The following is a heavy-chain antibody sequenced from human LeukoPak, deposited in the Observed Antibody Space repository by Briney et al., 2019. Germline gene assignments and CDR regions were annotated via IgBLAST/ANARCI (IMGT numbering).Heavy chain of an antibody. CDR3: ARHSSSWYGHDY. D-gene: IGHD6-13*01. J-gene: IGHJ4*02. CDR1: GDSISSYF. Sequence: SETLSLTCTVSGDSISSYFWTWIRQPPGKGLEWIGFIYHSGTSSYNPSLKSRLTMSVDTSKNQFSLKLSSVTAADTAVYYCARHSSSWYGHDYWGQGTLVTVSS. V-gene: IGHV4-59*01. CDR2: IYHSGTS.